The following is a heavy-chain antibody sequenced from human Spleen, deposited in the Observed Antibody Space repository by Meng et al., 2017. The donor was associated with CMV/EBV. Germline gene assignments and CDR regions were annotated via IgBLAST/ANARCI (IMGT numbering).Heavy chain of an antibody. V-gene: IGHV4-34*01. CDR1: GGSFSGYA. CDR3: ASPLQDY. CDR2: IKHRGST. J-gene: IGHJ4*02. Sequence: QVEVQAWGAGLLQPPLSRSPTCSFYGGSFSGYAWSWIRQPPGKGLEWIGEIKHRGSTNYNPSLKSRVTISVDTSKNQFSLKLSSVTAADKAVYYCASPLQDYWGQGTLVTVSS.